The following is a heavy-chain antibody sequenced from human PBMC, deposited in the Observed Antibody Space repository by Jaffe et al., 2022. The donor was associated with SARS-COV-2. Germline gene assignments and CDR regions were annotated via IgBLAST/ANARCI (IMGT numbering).Heavy chain of an antibody. V-gene: IGHV1-46*01. CDR1: GYTFTSYY. CDR2: INPSGGST. Sequence: QVQLVQSGAEVKKPGASVKVSCKASGYTFTSYYMHWVRQAPGQGLEWMGIINPSGGSTSYAQKFQGRVTMTRDTSTSTVYMELSSLRSEDTAVYYCARDKADYDFWSGYPYYYYGMDVWGQGTTVTVSS. D-gene: IGHD3-3*01. J-gene: IGHJ6*02. CDR3: ARDKADYDFWSGYPYYYYGMDV.